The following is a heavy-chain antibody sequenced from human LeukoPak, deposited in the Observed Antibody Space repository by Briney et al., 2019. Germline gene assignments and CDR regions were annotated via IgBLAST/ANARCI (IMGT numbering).Heavy chain of an antibody. CDR2: IYYSGST. V-gene: IGHV4-59*08. Sequence: SETLSLTCTVSGGSISSYYWSWIRQPPGKGLEWIGYIYYSGSTNYNPSLKSRVTISVDTSKNQISLKLSSVTAADTAVYYCARRSYSNYEDYWGQGTLVTVSS. CDR1: GGSISSYY. D-gene: IGHD4-11*01. CDR3: ARRSYSNYEDY. J-gene: IGHJ4*02.